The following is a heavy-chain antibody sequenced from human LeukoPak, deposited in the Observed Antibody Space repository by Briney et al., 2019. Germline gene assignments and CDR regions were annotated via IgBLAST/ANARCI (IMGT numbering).Heavy chain of an antibody. Sequence: GGSLRLSCAASGFTFSSYAMSWVRQAPGKGLEWVSFISSSSSYIYYTDSVKGRFTISRDNAQNSLFLQMNSLRAEDTAVYYCARDRVPYSSGPTSFDYWGQGILVTVSS. CDR2: ISSSSSYI. CDR3: ARDRVPYSSGPTSFDY. V-gene: IGHV3-21*01. J-gene: IGHJ4*02. D-gene: IGHD6-19*01. CDR1: GFTFSSYA.